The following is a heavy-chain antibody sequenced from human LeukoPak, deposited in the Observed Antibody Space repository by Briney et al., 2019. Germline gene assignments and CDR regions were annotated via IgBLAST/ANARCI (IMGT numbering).Heavy chain of an antibody. D-gene: IGHD2-2*01. Sequence: GRSLRLSCAASGFTFDDYAMHWVRQAPGKGLEWVSGISWNSGSIGYADSVKGRFTISRDDAKNSLYLQMNSLRAEDTALYYCAKDRGYCSSTSCLYGVVGDGMDVWGQGTTVTVSS. V-gene: IGHV3-9*01. CDR2: ISWNSGSI. CDR1: GFTFDDYA. CDR3: AKDRGYCSSTSCLYGVVGDGMDV. J-gene: IGHJ6*02.